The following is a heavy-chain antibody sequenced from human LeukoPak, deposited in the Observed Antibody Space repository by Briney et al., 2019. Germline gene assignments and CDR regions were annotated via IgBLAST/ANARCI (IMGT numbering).Heavy chain of an antibody. J-gene: IGHJ4*02. CDR1: GYSFTSYC. D-gene: IGHD6-19*01. CDR3: ARHYSSGWSDFGY. V-gene: IGHV1-46*01. CDR2: INPSGSGST. Sequence: ASGKVCCKASGYSFTSYCFHWVRQAPGQGLEWVGIINPSGSGSTTYAQKFQGRVTLTRDLSTSTVSMELGSLRLDDTAVYYCARHYSSGWSDFGYWGQGTLVTVSS.